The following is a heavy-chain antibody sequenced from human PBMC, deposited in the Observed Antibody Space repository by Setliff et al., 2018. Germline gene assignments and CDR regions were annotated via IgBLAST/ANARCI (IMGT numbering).Heavy chain of an antibody. J-gene: IGHJ5*02. V-gene: IGHV2-70*17. CDR3: ARVFLEDLERRHPNWFDP. D-gene: IGHD1-1*01. CDR1: GFSLSTSGMC. Sequence: GSGPTLVNPTQTLTLTCTFSGFSLSTSGMCVSWIRQPPGKALEWLARIDWDDDKFYSTSLKSRLTISKDTSKSQVVLTMTNMDPVDTATYYCARVFLEDLERRHPNWFDPWGQGTLVTVSS. CDR2: IDWDDDK.